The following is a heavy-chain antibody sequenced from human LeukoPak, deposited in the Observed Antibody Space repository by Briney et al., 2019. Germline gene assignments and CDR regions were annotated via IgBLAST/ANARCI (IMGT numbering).Heavy chain of an antibody. CDR3: ARDYVWGSSESDY. CDR2: INWNSGSI. V-gene: IGHV3-9*01. Sequence: PGGSLRLSCAASGFTFDDYAMHWVRQAPGKGLEWVSGINWNSGSIGYADSVKGRFTISRDNAKNSLFLQMSSLRVEDTAIYYCARDYVWGSSESDYWGQEPWSPSPQ. D-gene: IGHD7-27*01. CDR1: GFTFDDYA. J-gene: IGHJ4*01.